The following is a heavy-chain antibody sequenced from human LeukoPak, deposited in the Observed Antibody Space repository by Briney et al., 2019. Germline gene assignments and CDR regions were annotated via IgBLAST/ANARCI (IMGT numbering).Heavy chain of an antibody. V-gene: IGHV4-59*08. Sequence: SETLSLTCTVSGGSISSYYWSWIRQPPGKGLEWIGYIYYSGSTKYNPSLKGRVTISVDTSKNQFSLKPRSVTAADTAVYYCARGGDSGYDLDYWGQGTLVTVSS. CDR2: IYYSGST. J-gene: IGHJ4*02. CDR1: GGSISSYY. D-gene: IGHD5-12*01. CDR3: ARGGDSGYDLDY.